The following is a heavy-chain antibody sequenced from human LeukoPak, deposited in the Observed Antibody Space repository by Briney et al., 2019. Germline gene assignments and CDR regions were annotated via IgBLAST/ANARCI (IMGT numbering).Heavy chain of an antibody. CDR1: GGSISSYY. J-gene: IGHJ4*02. Sequence: SETLSLTCTVSGGSISSYYWSWIRQPPGKGLEWIGYIYYSGSTNYNPSLKSRVTISVDTSKNHFSLKLSSVTAADTAVYYCARSISGYYFSSFDYWGQGTLVTVSS. CDR3: ARSISGYYFSSFDY. V-gene: IGHV4-59*01. CDR2: IYYSGST. D-gene: IGHD3-22*01.